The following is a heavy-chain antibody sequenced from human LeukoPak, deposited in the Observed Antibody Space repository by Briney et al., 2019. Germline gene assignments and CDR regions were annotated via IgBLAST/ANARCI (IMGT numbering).Heavy chain of an antibody. V-gene: IGHV4-59*08. CDR2: IYYSGST. CDR1: GGSISSYY. CDR3: AGVPAARNWFDP. J-gene: IGHJ5*02. Sequence: PSETLSLTCTVSGGSISSYYWSWIRQPPGKGLEWMGYIYYSGSTNYNPSLKSRVTISVDTSKNQFSLKLSSVTAVDTAAYYCAGVPAARNWFDPWGQGTLVTVSS. D-gene: IGHD2-2*01.